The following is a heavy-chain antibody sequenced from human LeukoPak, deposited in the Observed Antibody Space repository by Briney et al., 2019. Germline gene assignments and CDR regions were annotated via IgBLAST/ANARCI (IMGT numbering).Heavy chain of an antibody. Sequence: GGSLRLSCAASGFTFSNYGMSWVRQAPGKGLESVSSLSRSGGSTYYADSVKGRFTISRDNSKNTLYLQMNSLRAEDTAVYYCARLSQAVAGFDYWGQGTLVTVSS. J-gene: IGHJ4*02. D-gene: IGHD6-19*01. CDR2: LSRSGGST. CDR3: ARLSQAVAGFDY. V-gene: IGHV3-23*01. CDR1: GFTFSNYG.